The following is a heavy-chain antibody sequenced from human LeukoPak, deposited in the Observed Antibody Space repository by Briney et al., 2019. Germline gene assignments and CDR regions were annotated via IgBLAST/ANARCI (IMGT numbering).Heavy chain of an antibody. CDR1: GFTFSSYA. Sequence: GGSLRLSCAASGFTFSSYAMHWVRQAPGKGLEWVAVISSDGSNKYYTDSVKGRFTISRDNSKNTLYLQMNSLRAEDTAVYYCAKVPYYDSSAYFDYWGQGTLVTVSS. J-gene: IGHJ4*02. V-gene: IGHV3-30*04. D-gene: IGHD3-22*01. CDR2: ISSDGSNK. CDR3: AKVPYYDSSAYFDY.